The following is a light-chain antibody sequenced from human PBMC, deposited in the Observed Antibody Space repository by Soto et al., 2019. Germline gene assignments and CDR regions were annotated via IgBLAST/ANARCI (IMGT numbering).Light chain of an antibody. CDR2: EVS. CDR1: SSDVGGYNH. Sequence: QSALTQPRSVSGSPGQSVTISCTGTSSDVGGYNHVSWYQHHPGKAPKLMIYEVSNRPSGVSNRFSGSKSGNTASLTISGLQADDEADYYCNSHTSSNTRVFGTGTKVTVL. V-gene: IGLV2-14*01. J-gene: IGLJ1*01. CDR3: NSHTSSNTRV.